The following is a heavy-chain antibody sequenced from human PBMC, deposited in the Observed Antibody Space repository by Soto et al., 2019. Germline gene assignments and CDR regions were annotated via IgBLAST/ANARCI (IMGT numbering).Heavy chain of an antibody. J-gene: IGHJ3*02. CDR2: IYCSGST. Sequence: QVQLQESGPGLVKPSQTLSLTCTVSGGSISSGDYYWGGIRQPPGKGLEWIGYIYCSGSTYYNQSLTSRVTISVDTSKNQFSLKLSSVTAVDTAVYYGARELYGIVRSAFDSKGQGTMVTVS. CDR3: ARELYGIVRSAFDS. CDR1: GGSISSGDYY. V-gene: IGHV4-30-4*01. D-gene: IGHD3-22*01.